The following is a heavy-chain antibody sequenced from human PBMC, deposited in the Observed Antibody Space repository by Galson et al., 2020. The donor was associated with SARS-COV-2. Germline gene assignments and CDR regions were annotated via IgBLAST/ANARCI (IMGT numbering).Heavy chain of an antibody. CDR1: GYSFSNFW. CDR3: ARDVNWSYDY. D-gene: IGHD1-26*01. V-gene: IGHV5-51*01. J-gene: IGHJ4*02. CDR2: IYPGNSVT. Sequence: GGSLRLSCTASGYSFSNFWITWVRQMPGKGLEWMGAIYPGNSVTVYSPSFRGQVTISVDMSIRTASLQWASQQASDTAVYYCARDVNWSYDYWGQGTLVSVSS.